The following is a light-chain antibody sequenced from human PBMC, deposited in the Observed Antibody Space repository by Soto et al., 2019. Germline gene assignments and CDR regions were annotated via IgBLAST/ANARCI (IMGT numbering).Light chain of an antibody. V-gene: IGKV1-39*01. J-gene: IGKJ2*01. CDR3: QQSFRTPQL. CDR2: GAS. Sequence: DIPVTQSPSSLSASVGDRVTITCRASQNIDKYLNWYQQKPGKAPEVLIYGASSLQRGVPSRFSGSGSRTEFTLTITTLRPEDFATYYCQQSFRTPQLFGQGTKLEI. CDR1: QNIDKY.